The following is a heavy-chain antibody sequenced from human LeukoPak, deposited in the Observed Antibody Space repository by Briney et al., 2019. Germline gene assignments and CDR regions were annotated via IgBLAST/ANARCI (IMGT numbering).Heavy chain of an antibody. J-gene: IGHJ4*02. V-gene: IGHV3-23*01. CDR2: TSSSGGNT. D-gene: IGHD5-12*01. Sequence: GGSLRLSCAASGFTFTTYGMSWVRQAPGKGLEWVSGTSSSGGNTYYADSVRGRFTISRDNSKSTLYLQMNSLRVEDTAVYYCAKVSLESGYAANDYWGQGTLVTVSS. CDR1: GFTFTTYG. CDR3: AKVSLESGYAANDY.